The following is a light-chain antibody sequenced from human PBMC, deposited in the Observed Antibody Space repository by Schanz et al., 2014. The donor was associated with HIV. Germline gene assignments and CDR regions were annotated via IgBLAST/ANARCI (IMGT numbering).Light chain of an antibody. V-gene: IGLV2-14*03. J-gene: IGLJ3*02. CDR2: DVN. CDR3: TSYTANRTVA. CDR1: SSDVGGYNY. Sequence: QSVLTQPDSVSGSPGQSITISCTGTSSDVGGYNYVSWYQQHPGKAPKLLIYDVNNRPSGVSDRFSGSKSANTASLAISGLQADDEGDYYCTSYTANRTVAFGGGTKLTVL.